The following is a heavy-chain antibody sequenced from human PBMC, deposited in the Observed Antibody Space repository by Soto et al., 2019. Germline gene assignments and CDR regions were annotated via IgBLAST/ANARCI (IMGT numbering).Heavy chain of an antibody. D-gene: IGHD3-10*01. CDR3: VGFEASGHLDG. V-gene: IGHV3-48*02. CDR2: ISSSSKTI. J-gene: IGHJ6*02. CDR1: GFTFNTYN. Sequence: PVGSLRLSCAASGFTFNTYNMNWVRQAPGKGLEWVSFISSSSKTIYYADPVKGRFTISRDNAKNSLYLQMNSLRDEDTAVDYCVGFEASGHLDGWGQGTTVTVSS.